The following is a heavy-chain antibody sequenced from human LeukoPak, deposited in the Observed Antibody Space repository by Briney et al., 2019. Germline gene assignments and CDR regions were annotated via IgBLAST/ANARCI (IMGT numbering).Heavy chain of an antibody. CDR3: ARVAPHRRLSSGWYHFDY. D-gene: IGHD6-19*01. V-gene: IGHV1-18*01. Sequence: ASVKVSCKTSGYSENFYGITWVRQVAGQGLEWMGWISAQHGQTEYAPNSQDRVTMTTDTYTNTAYMELRSLRSDDTAVYYCARVAPHRRLSSGWYHFDYWGQGTLVTVSS. CDR1: GYSENFYG. CDR2: ISAQHGQT. J-gene: IGHJ4*02.